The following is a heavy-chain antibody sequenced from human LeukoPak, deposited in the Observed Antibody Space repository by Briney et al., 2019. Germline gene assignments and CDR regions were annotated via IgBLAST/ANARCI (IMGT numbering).Heavy chain of an antibody. Sequence: PSETLSLTCTVSGGSLSRYYWSWIRQPPGKGLEWIGYIYYSGSTNYNPSLKSRVTISVDTSKNQFSLKLSSVTAADTAVYYCAREMGYYDSSGYYSPGYYYMDVWGKGTTVTVSS. J-gene: IGHJ6*03. CDR2: IYYSGST. CDR3: AREMGYYDSSGYYSPGYYYMDV. D-gene: IGHD3-22*01. V-gene: IGHV4-59*01. CDR1: GGSLSRYY.